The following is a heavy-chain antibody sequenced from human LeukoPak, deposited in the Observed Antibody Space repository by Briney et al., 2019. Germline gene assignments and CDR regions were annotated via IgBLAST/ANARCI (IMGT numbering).Heavy chain of an antibody. CDR3: AKRQSRGYYYYYMDV. CDR2: ISSNGGTI. V-gene: IGHV3-48*03. J-gene: IGHJ6*03. CDR1: GFTFTNYE. Sequence: PGGSLRLSCAASGFTFTNYEMNWVRQAPGKGLEWVSYISSNGGTIYYADSVRGRFTISRDNSKNTLYLQMNSLRAEDTAVYYCAKRQSRGYYYYYMDVWGKGTTVTVSS. D-gene: IGHD6-19*01.